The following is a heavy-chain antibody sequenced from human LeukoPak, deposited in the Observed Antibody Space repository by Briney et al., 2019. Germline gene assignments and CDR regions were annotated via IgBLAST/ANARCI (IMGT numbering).Heavy chain of an antibody. CDR1: GGSISRSY. CDR2: VYYTGST. Sequence: PSETLSLTCTVSGGSISRSYWSWIRQPPGKGLEWIGFVYYTGSTNYSPSLKSRVTISVDTSKNQFSLKLRSVTAADTAVYYCARISSSNWYNERGAFDVWGQGTMVTVSS. V-gene: IGHV4-59*01. J-gene: IGHJ3*01. D-gene: IGHD6-13*01. CDR3: ARISSSNWYNERGAFDV.